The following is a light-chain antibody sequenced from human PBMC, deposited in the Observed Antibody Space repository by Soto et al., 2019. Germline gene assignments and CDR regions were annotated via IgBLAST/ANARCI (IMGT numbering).Light chain of an antibody. Sequence: QSVLTQPPSVSGAPGQRVTISCTGSSSNIGAGYDVDWYQQLPGTAPKLLIYGNSNLPSGVPDRSSGSKSGTSTSLAITGLQAEDEADYYCQSYDSSLSGWVFGGGTKLTVL. J-gene: IGLJ3*02. V-gene: IGLV1-40*01. CDR3: QSYDSSLSGWV. CDR1: SSNIGAGYD. CDR2: GNS.